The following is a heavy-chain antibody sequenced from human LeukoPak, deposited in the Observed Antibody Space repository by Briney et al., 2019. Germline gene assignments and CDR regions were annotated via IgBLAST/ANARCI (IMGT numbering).Heavy chain of an antibody. CDR1: GFTFSSYA. D-gene: IGHD2-2*01. V-gene: IGHV3-30*02. CDR2: IRYDGSNK. Sequence: GRSLRLSCAASGFTFSSYAMHWVRQAPGKGLEWVAFIRYDGSNKYYADSVKGRFTISRDNSKNTLYLQMNSLRAEDTAVYYCAKDDCSSTSCYYYFDYWGQGTLVTVSS. CDR3: AKDDCSSTSCYYYFDY. J-gene: IGHJ4*02.